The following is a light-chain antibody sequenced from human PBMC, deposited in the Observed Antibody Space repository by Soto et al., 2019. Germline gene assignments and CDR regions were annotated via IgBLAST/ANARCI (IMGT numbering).Light chain of an antibody. CDR3: SSYTTSGTPV. V-gene: IGLV2-14*01. CDR2: EVS. CDR1: SSDVGGYNY. J-gene: IGLJ3*02. Sequence: QSALTQPASVSGSPGQSITISCTGTSSDVGGYNYLSWYQQNPGKAPKVMIYEVSNRPSGVSNRFSGPKSGNTASLTISGLQAEDEADYYCSSYTTSGTPVFGGGTKLTVL.